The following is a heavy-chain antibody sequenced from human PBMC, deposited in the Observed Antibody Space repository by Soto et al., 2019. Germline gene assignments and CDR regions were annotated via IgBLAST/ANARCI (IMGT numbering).Heavy chain of an antibody. CDR2: IIPILGTA. CDR1: GGTFSSYT. J-gene: IGHJ4*02. V-gene: IGHV1-69*08. D-gene: IGHD5-12*01. CDR3: ARDSPIGSTFSGYDAIDY. Sequence: SVKVSCKASGGTFSSYTISWVRQAPGQGLEWMGRIIPILGTANYAQKFQGRVTITADESTSTAYMELSSLRSEDTAVYYCARDSPIGSTFSGYDAIDYWGQGTLVTVSS.